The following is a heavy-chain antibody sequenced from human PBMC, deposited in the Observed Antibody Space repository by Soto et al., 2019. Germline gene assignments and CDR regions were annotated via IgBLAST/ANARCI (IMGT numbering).Heavy chain of an antibody. V-gene: IGHV1-46*01. Sequence: ASVKVSCKASGYTFTNYYVQWVRQAPGQGLEWMGVIHPDGGHTTYSQRFQDRVTMTRDTFTSTIYMELSSLRSEDTAVYYCARGDNDYWGQGTLVTVSS. CDR2: IHPDGGHT. CDR1: GYTFTNYY. CDR3: ARGDNDY. J-gene: IGHJ4*02.